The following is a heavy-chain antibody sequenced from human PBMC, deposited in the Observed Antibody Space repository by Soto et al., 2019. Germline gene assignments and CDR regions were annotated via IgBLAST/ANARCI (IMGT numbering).Heavy chain of an antibody. CDR2: IYGNGRTT. Sequence: EVQLLESGGGLVQPGGSLRLSCAASGFTFSSYGMNWVRQAPGKGLEWVSGIYGNGRTTDYADSVKGRFTISRDNSKDTLFLQMNNLRAEDTAVYYCAKGTSGSGWDYWGQGILVIVSS. CDR3: AKGTSGSGWDY. J-gene: IGHJ4*02. CDR1: GFTFSSYG. V-gene: IGHV3-23*01. D-gene: IGHD6-19*01.